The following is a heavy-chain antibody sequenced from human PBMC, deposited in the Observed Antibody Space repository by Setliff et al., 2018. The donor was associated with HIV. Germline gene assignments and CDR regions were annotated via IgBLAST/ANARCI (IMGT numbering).Heavy chain of an antibody. Sequence: ASVKVSCKASGYTFTGYYMHWVRQAPGQGLEWMGRINPNSGGTNYAQKVQGRVTMTRDTSISTAYMELSRLRSDDTAVYYCARSGYDVEDYFDYWGQGTLVTVSS. CDR3: ARSGYDVEDYFDY. CDR1: GYTFTGYY. CDR2: INPNSGGT. V-gene: IGHV1-2*06. D-gene: IGHD5-12*01. J-gene: IGHJ4*02.